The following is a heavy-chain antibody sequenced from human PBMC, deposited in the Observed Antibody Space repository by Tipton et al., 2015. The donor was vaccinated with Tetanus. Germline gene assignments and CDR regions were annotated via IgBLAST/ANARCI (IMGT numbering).Heavy chain of an antibody. D-gene: IGHD1-14*01. J-gene: IGHJ4*02. CDR2: INYDGST. V-gene: IGHV4-34*08. CDR3: ARTTRRWLHPDY. Sequence: TLSLTCAVYGGTFNNYFWTWIRQPPGKGLEWIGEINYDGSTNYSPSLKSRVTLSLDTTKKQVSLKLSSVTAADTAVYYCARTTRRWLHPDYWGQGTLVTASS. CDR1: GGTFNNYF.